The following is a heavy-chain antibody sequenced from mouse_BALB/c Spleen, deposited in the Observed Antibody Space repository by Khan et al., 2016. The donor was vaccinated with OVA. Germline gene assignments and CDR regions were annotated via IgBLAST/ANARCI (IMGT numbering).Heavy chain of an antibody. CDR2: MRSGSSTL. CDR1: GITFSSLG. CDR3: ARPGGNFHWYFDV. Sequence: LVESGGGLVQPGGFRKLSFAASGITFSSLGMDWVRQAPKQGLEWVAYMRSGSSTLYYVDTVKGRFTISRDKPKNTLFLQMTSLRSEDTAMYYCARPGGNFHWYFDVWGAGTSVTVSS. D-gene: IGHD2-1*01. V-gene: IGHV5-17*02. J-gene: IGHJ1*01.